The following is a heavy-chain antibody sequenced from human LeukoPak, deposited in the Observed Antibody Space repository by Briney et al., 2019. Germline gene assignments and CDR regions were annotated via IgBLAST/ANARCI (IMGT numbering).Heavy chain of an antibody. CDR3: ARGGWLPPEEGVDY. J-gene: IGHJ4*02. Sequence: GGSLRLSCAASGFTFSSYSMNWVRQAPGKGLEWVSSISSSSSYIYYADSVKGRFTISRDNAKNSLYLQMNSLRAEDTAVYYCARGGWLPPEEGVDYWGQGTLVTVSS. CDR2: ISSSSSYI. D-gene: IGHD6-19*01. CDR1: GFTFSSYS. V-gene: IGHV3-21*01.